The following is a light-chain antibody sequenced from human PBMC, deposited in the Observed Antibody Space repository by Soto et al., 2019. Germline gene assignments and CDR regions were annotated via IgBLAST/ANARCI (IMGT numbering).Light chain of an antibody. J-gene: IGLJ1*01. CDR2: DVS. Sequence: QSALTQPRSVSGSPGQSVTISCTGTSSDVGAYNYVSWYQHHPGKAPKYMIYDVSKRPSGVPDRFSGSKSGNTASLTISGLQAEDEADYYCCPYAGTYSYVFGTGTKVTVL. CDR3: CPYAGTYSYV. CDR1: SSDVGAYNY. V-gene: IGLV2-11*01.